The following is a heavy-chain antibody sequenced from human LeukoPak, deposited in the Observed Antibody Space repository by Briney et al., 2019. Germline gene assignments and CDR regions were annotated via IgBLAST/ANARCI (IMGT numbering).Heavy chain of an antibody. CDR3: ARRFFDY. J-gene: IGHJ4*02. V-gene: IGHV3-7*03. CDR2: IKEDGSEK. CDR1: GFTVRSSY. Sequence: GGSLRLSCAASGFTVRSSYMSWVRQAPGKGLEWVANIKEDGSEKYYVDSVKGRLTISRDNAKKSLYLEMNSLRAEDTAVYYCARRFFDYWGQGTLVTVSS.